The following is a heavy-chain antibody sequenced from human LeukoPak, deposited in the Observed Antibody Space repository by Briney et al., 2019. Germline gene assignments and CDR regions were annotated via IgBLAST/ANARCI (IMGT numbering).Heavy chain of an antibody. CDR2: IKQDGSEK. CDR3: ARDIVATVNTKNYYYYGMDV. Sequence: HTGGSLRLSCAASGFMFRSYAMSWVRQAPGKGLEWVANIKQDGSEKYYVDSVKGRFTISRDNAKNSLYLQMNSLRAEDTAVYYCARDIVATVNTKNYYYYGMDVWGQGTTVTVSS. D-gene: IGHD5-12*01. CDR1: GFMFRSYA. J-gene: IGHJ6*02. V-gene: IGHV3-7*03.